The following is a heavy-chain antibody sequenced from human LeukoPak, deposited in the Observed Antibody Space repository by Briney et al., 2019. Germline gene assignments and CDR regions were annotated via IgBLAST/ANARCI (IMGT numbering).Heavy chain of an antibody. CDR3: ARGGLTTPRISWYYFDY. CDR1: GYTFTGYY. CDR2: INPNSAGT. J-gene: IGHJ4*02. Sequence: GASVKVSCKASGYTFTGYYMHWVRQAPGQGLEWMGWINPNSAGTNYAQNFQGRVTMTRDTSIGTAYMELSRLRSDDAAVYYCARGGLTTPRISWYYFDYWGQGILVTVPS. D-gene: IGHD4/OR15-4a*01. V-gene: IGHV1-2*02.